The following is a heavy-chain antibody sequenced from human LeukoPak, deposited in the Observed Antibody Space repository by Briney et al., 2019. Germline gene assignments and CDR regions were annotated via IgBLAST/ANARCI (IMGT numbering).Heavy chain of an antibody. CDR1: GFSFTSYA. CDR2: ISGGGGDT. CDR3: AKFNDILTGHFDY. D-gene: IGHD3-9*01. V-gene: IGHV3-23*01. Sequence: PGGSLRLSCAASGFSFTSYAMSWVRQSPGTGLEWVSAISGGGGDTHYAYYTDSVKGRFTISRDNSKNTLYLQMNSLRAEDTAVYFCAKFNDILTGHFDYWGQGTLVTISS. J-gene: IGHJ4*02.